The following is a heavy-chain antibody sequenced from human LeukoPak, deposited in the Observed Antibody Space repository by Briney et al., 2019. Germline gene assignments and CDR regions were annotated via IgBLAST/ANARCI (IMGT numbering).Heavy chain of an antibody. D-gene: IGHD6-13*01. J-gene: IGHJ4*02. CDR3: ARGARAAAGMAENRYFDY. Sequence: SETLPLTCAVYGGSFSGYYWSWIRQPPGKGLEWIGEINHSGSTNYNPSLKSRVTISVDTSKNQFSLKLSSVTAADTAVYYCARGARAAAGMAENRYFDYWGQGTLVTVSS. CDR2: INHSGST. V-gene: IGHV4-34*01. CDR1: GGSFSGYY.